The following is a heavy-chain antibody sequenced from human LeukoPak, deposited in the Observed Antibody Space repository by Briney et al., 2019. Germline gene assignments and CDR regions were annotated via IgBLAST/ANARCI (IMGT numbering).Heavy chain of an antibody. J-gene: IGHJ4*02. Sequence: GGSLRLSCAASGFTFSSYGVHWVRQAPGKGLEWVAVIWYDGSNKYYADSVKGRFTISRDNSKNTLYLQMNSLRAEDTAVYYCARGEQQLVLPFDYWGQGTLVTVPS. CDR3: ARGEQQLVLPFDY. V-gene: IGHV3-33*01. CDR2: IWYDGSNK. CDR1: GFTFSSYG. D-gene: IGHD6-13*01.